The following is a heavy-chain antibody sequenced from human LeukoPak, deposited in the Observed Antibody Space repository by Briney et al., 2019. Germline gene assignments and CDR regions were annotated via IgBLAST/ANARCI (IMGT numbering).Heavy chain of an antibody. Sequence: SETLSLTCTVSGGSISSGDYYWSWIRQPPGKGLEWIGYIYYSGSTYYNPSLKSRVTISVDTSKNQFSLKLSSVTAADTAVYYCARVRYSGYDFLWFDPWGQGTLVTVSS. CDR3: ARVRYSGYDFLWFDP. CDR1: GGSISSGDYY. D-gene: IGHD5-12*01. V-gene: IGHV4-30-4*01. J-gene: IGHJ5*02. CDR2: IYYSGST.